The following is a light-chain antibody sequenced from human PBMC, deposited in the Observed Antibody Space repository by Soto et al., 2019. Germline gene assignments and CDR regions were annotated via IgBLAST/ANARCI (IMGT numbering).Light chain of an antibody. CDR2: AAS. Sequence: PPSVSVSPGQTARITCSGDALPKQYAYWYQQKPGKAPKLLIYAASNLQSGVPSRFSGSGSGSDFTLTISSLQPEDFASYYCQQSYLTPITFGQGTRLEIK. CDR1: LPKQY. J-gene: IGKJ5*01. CDR3: QQSYLTPIT. V-gene: IGKV1-39*01.